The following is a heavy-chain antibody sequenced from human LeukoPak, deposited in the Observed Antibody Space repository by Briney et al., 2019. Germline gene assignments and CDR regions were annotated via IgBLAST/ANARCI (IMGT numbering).Heavy chain of an antibody. Sequence: GGSPRLSCAASGFTFSSYGMHWVRQAPGKGLEWVAFIRYDGSNKYYADSVKGRFTISRGNSKNTLYLQMNSLRAEDTAVYYCANDGYGDYVIDYWGQGTLVTVSS. CDR2: IRYDGSNK. D-gene: IGHD4-17*01. CDR1: GFTFSSYG. V-gene: IGHV3-30*02. J-gene: IGHJ4*02. CDR3: ANDGYGDYVIDY.